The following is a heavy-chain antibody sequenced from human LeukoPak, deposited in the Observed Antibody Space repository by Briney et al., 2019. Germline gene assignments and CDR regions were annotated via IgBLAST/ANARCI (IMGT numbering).Heavy chain of an antibody. D-gene: IGHD3-22*01. CDR3: ARSNYYYDSSGYYDFDY. Sequence: GGSLRLSCAASGFTFSSYSMNWVRQAPGKGLEWVSSISSSSSYIYYADSVKGRFTISRDNAKNSLYLQMNSLRAEDTAVYYCARSNYYYDSSGYYDFDYWGQGTLVTVSS. J-gene: IGHJ4*02. V-gene: IGHV3-21*01. CDR1: GFTFSSYS. CDR2: ISSSSSYI.